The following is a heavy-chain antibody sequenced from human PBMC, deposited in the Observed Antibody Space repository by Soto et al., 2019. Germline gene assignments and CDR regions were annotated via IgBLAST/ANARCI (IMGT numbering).Heavy chain of an antibody. CDR3: ARVWGGAFDI. Sequence: SETLSLTCTVSGDSLSGYYWSWIRQTPGKGLEWIGYIYSSGSPHHNPSLKSRVTISVDTSKNQFSLKLSSVTAADTDVYYCARVWGGAFDIWGQGTMVTVSS. CDR1: GDSLSGYY. CDR2: IYSSGSP. V-gene: IGHV4-59*01. J-gene: IGHJ3*02. D-gene: IGHD3-10*01.